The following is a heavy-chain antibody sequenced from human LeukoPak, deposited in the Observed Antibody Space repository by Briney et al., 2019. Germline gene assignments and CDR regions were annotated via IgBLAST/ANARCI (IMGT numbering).Heavy chain of an antibody. V-gene: IGHV4-39*07. D-gene: IGHD6-13*01. CDR3: ASYSSSWYRGRRHAFDI. CDR2: IYHSGST. CDR1: GGSISSSSYY. J-gene: IGHJ3*02. Sequence: SETLSLTCTVSGGSISSSSYYWGWIRQPPGKGLEWIGSIYHSGSTNYNPSLKSRVTISVDKSKNQFSLKLSSVTAADTAVYYCASYSSSWYRGRRHAFDIWGQGTMVTVSS.